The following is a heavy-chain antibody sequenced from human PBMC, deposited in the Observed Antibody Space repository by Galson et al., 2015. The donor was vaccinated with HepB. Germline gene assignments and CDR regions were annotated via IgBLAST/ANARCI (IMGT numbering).Heavy chain of an antibody. CDR2: ISSSGSST. CDR3: ANRAGYSSWGLFDY. J-gene: IGHJ4*02. V-gene: IGHV3-23*01. D-gene: IGHD6-19*01. Sequence: SLRLSCAASGFTFSRYSMSWVRQAPGKGLEWVSAISSSGSSTYYADSVKGRFTISRDNSKNTLYLQMNSLRAEDTAVYYCANRAGYSSWGLFDYWGQGALVTVSS. CDR1: GFTFSRYS.